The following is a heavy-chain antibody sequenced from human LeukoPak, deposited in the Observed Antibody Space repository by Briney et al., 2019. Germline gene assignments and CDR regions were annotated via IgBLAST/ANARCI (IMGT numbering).Heavy chain of an antibody. J-gene: IGHJ4*02. D-gene: IGHD3-16*01. CDR3: ARGRGNSSYFDC. CDR1: GGSFSGYY. CDR2: INHSGST. V-gene: IGHV4-34*01. Sequence: SETLSLTYAVYGGSFSGYYWSWIRQPPGKGLEWIGEINHSGSTNYNPSLKSRVTISVDTSKNQFSLKLSSVTAADTAVYYCARGRGNSSYFDCSGQGTLVTVSS.